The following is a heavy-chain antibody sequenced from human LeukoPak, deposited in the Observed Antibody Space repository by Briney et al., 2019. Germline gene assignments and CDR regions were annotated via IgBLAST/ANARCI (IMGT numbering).Heavy chain of an antibody. Sequence: GGSLRLSCAASGFSFSSYALSWVRQAPGKGLEWVSVISGSGDNTHYTDPVKGRFTISRDNSKNTLYLQMNSLRAEDTAVYYCARTRTYYYDSSGYSKPTFDYWGQGTLVTVSS. J-gene: IGHJ4*02. CDR3: ARTRTYYYDSSGYSKPTFDY. CDR2: ISGSGDNT. CDR1: GFSFSSYA. D-gene: IGHD3-22*01. V-gene: IGHV3-23*01.